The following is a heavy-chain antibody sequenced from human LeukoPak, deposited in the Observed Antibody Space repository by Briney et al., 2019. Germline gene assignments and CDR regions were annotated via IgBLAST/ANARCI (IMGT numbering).Heavy chain of an antibody. D-gene: IGHD6-19*01. CDR1: GGSISSYY. CDR2: IYYSGST. CDR3: ARERRYSSGWYPHFDY. Sequence: SETLSLTCTVSGGSISSYYWSWIRQPPGKGLEWIGYIYYSGSTNYNPSLKSRVTISVDTSKNQFSLKLSSVTAADTAVYYCARERRYSSGWYPHFDYWGQGTLVTVSS. V-gene: IGHV4-59*01. J-gene: IGHJ4*02.